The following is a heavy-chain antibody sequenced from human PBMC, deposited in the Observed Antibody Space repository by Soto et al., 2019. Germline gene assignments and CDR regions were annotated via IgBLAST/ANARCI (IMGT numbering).Heavy chain of an antibody. CDR1: GYTFTDFY. D-gene: IGHD4-4*01. J-gene: IGHJ4*02. Sequence: QVQLVQSGAEVETPGASVKVSCKASGYTFTDFYMHWLRQGPGQGLEWMGWIKPSTGDTNYAPKFQARDTMIRDTSITTPFMELGRLRSDDTAVYYCARSLGKTNSNYVGNSDYWGQGTLVTVSS. CDR2: IKPSTGDT. V-gene: IGHV1-2*02. CDR3: ARSLGKTNSNYVGNSDY.